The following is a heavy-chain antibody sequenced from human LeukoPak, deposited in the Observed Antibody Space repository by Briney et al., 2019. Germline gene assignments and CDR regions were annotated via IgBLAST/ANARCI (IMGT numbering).Heavy chain of an antibody. Sequence: GGSLRLSCAASGFTFNNYALSWVRQAPGKGLEWVANIKQDGSEKYYVDSVKGRFTISRDNAKNSLYLQMNSLRAEDTAVYYCASDKIVGATKFDYWGQGTLVTVSS. J-gene: IGHJ4*02. V-gene: IGHV3-7*01. D-gene: IGHD1-26*01. CDR2: IKQDGSEK. CDR1: GFTFNNYA. CDR3: ASDKIVGATKFDY.